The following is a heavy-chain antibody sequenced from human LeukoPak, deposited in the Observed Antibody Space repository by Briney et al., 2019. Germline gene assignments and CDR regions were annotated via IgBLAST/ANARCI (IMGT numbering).Heavy chain of an antibody. J-gene: IGHJ4*02. D-gene: IGHD2-15*01. Sequence: SETLSLTCTVSGGSISGYYWSWIRQPPGKELEYIGNIYNAGSTNYNPSLKSRVTISVDTSKNQFSLKLTSVTAADTAVYYWARRIPRSAYLDYWGQGTLVTVSS. CDR3: ARRIPRSAYLDY. V-gene: IGHV4-59*01. CDR1: GGSISGYY. CDR2: IYNAGST.